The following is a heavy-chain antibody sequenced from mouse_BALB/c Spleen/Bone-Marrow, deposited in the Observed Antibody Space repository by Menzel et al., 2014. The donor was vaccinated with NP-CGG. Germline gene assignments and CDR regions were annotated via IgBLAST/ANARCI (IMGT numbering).Heavy chain of an antibody. CDR2: ISSGGSYT. J-gene: IGHJ2*01. CDR3: ARPLTGAYFDY. Sequence: EVMLVESGGGLVKPGGSLKLSCAASGFAFSSYDMSWVRQTPEKRLEWVATISSGGSYTHYPDSVKGRFTISRDNARNTLYLQMSSLRSEDTALYYCARPLTGAYFDYWGQGTTLTVSS. D-gene: IGHD4-1*01. V-gene: IGHV5-9*02. CDR1: GFAFSSYD.